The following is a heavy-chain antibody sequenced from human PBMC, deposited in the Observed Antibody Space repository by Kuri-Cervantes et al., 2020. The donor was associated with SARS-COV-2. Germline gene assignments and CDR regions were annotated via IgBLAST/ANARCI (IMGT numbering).Heavy chain of an antibody. CDR2: IHSSGSST. D-gene: IGHD3-3*01. CDR3: ARGDFWNGYYNWCFDL. V-gene: IGHV3-74*01. CDR1: GFMISSYW. J-gene: IGHJ2*01. Sequence: GESLKISCEASGFMISSYWMHWVRQVPEKGQVWVSRIHSSGSSTGYADSVKGRFTISRDNAKNTLYLQMNSLRVEDTAVYYCARGDFWNGYYNWCFDLWGRGTLVTVSS.